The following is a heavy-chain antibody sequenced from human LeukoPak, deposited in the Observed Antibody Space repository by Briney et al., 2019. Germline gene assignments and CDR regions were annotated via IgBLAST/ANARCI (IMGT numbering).Heavy chain of an antibody. Sequence: PSQTLSLTCTVSGGSISSGGYYWSWIRQHPGKGLEWIGYIYYSGSTYYNPSLKSRVTISVDTSKNQFSLKLSSVTAADTAVYSWASQKGGYGFTGSAPGGQEPLVTVS. D-gene: IGHD1-1*01. CDR2: IYYSGST. CDR1: GGSISSGGYY. V-gene: IGHV4-31*03. CDR3: ASQKGGYGFTGSAP. J-gene: IGHJ5*02.